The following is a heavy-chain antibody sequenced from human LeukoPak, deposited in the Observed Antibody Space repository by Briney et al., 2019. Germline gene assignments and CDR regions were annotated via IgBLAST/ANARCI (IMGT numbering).Heavy chain of an antibody. Sequence: GGSLRLSCAASGFTFSSYAMHWVRQAPGKGLEWGAVISYDGSNKYYADSVKGRFTISRDNSKNTLYLQMNSLRAEDTAVYYCASSRREYSSSSALDYWGQGTLVTVSS. D-gene: IGHD6-6*01. V-gene: IGHV3-30*04. J-gene: IGHJ4*02. CDR1: GFTFSSYA. CDR3: ASSRREYSSSSALDY. CDR2: ISYDGSNK.